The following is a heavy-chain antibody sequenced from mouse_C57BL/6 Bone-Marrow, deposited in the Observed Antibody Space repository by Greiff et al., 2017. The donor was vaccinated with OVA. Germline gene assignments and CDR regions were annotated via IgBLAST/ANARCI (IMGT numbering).Heavy chain of an antibody. D-gene: IGHD1-1*01. V-gene: IGHV1-52*01. CDR3: AREGYGSSYFYYAMDY. Sequence: QVQLKQPGAELVRPGSSVKLSCKASGYTFTSYWMHWVKQRPIQGLEWIGNIDPSDSETHYNQKFKDKATLTVDKSSSTAYMQLSSLTSEDSAVYYCAREGYGSSYFYYAMDYWGQGTSVTVSS. CDR1: GYTFTSYW. CDR2: IDPSDSET. J-gene: IGHJ4*01.